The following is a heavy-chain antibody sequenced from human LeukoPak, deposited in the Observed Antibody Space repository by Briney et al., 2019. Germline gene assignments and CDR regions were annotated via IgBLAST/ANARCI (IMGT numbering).Heavy chain of an antibody. CDR2: ISHSESA. V-gene: IGHV4-30-2*01. D-gene: IGHD4-11*01. Sequence: PSQTLSLTCTVSGGSISSGASYWSWIRQPPGRGLEWIGYISHSESAYSPSLESRITISVDRSKNQFSLKLKSVTAADTAIYYCARDGGTTSNPSHDTFAIWGQGTMVAVSS. CDR1: GGSISSGASY. CDR3: ARDGGTTSNPSHDTFAI. J-gene: IGHJ3*02.